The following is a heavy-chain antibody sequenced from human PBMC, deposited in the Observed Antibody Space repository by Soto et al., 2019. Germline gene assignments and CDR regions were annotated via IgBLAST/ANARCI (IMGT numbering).Heavy chain of an antibody. D-gene: IGHD2-2*01. CDR1: GGSITNGDYY. CDR3: ARDAPGEAPY. J-gene: IGHJ4*02. CDR2: MNYRGTT. Sequence: QVQLQESGPGLVRPSQTLSLTCTVSGGSITNGDYYWNWMRQHAGKVLEWIGYMNYRGTTFYNPSLKCRFFISVETSKNQFSLNLSSVTAADTAVYFCARDAPGEAPYWGQGTLVTVSS. V-gene: IGHV4-31*03.